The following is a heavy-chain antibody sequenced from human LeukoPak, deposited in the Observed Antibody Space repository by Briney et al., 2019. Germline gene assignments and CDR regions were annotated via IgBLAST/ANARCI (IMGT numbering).Heavy chain of an antibody. J-gene: IGHJ5*02. CDR3: ARDSDLCSSTSCYTRWFDP. Sequence: ASVKVSCKASGYTFTGYYMHWVRQAPGQGLEWMGWINPSSGGTNYAQKFQGRVTMTRDTSISTACMELSRLRSDDTAVYYCARDSDLCSSTSCYTRWFDPWGQGTLVTVSS. CDR2: INPSSGGT. D-gene: IGHD2-2*02. V-gene: IGHV1-2*02. CDR1: GYTFTGYY.